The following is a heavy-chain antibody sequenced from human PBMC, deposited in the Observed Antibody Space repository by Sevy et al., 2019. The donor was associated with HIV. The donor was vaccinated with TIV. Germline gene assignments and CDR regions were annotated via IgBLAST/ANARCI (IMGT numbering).Heavy chain of an antibody. J-gene: IGHJ3*02. CDR2: ISSSGSTI. V-gene: IGHV3-11*01. CDR1: GFTFSDYY. Sequence: GGSLRLSCAASGFTFSDYYMSWIRQAPGKGLEWVSYISSSGSTIYYADSVKGRFTISRDNAKNSLYLQMNSLRAEDTAVYYCAREDNRRTQLPDAFDIWGQRTMVTVSS. CDR3: AREDNRRTQLPDAFDI. D-gene: IGHD3-10*01.